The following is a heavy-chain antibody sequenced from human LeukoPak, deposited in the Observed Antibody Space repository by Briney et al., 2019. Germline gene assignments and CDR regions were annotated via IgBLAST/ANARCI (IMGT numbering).Heavy chain of an antibody. CDR3: AKDRGYCSGGSCHPLDY. V-gene: IGHV3-23*01. Sequence: GGSLRLSCAASGFTFSSYAMSWVRQAPGRGLEWVSAISGSGGSTYYADSVRGRFTISRDNSKNTLYLQMNSLRAEDTAVYYCAKDRGYCSGGSCHPLDYWGQGTLVTVSS. CDR2: ISGSGGST. D-gene: IGHD2-15*01. J-gene: IGHJ4*02. CDR1: GFTFSSYA.